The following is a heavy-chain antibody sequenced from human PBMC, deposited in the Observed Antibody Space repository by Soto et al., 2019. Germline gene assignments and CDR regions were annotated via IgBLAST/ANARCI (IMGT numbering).Heavy chain of an antibody. J-gene: IGHJ6*02. CDR2: IIPIFGTA. Sequence: QVQLVRSGAEVKKPGSSVKVSCKASGGTFSSYAISWVRQAPGQGLEWMGGIIPIFGTANYAQKFQGRVTITADESTSTAYMELSSLRSEDTAVYYCARDHIRSIAARYYYYYGMDVWGQGTTVTVSS. D-gene: IGHD6-6*01. CDR3: ARDHIRSIAARYYYYYGMDV. V-gene: IGHV1-69*01. CDR1: GGTFSSYA.